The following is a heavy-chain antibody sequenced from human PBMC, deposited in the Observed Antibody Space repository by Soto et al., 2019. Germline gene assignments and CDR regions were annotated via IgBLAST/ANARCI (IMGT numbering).Heavy chain of an antibody. Sequence: GASVKVSCKASGYTFTSYTMHWVRQAPGQGLEWMGGIIPIFGTANYAQKFQGRVTITADESTSTAYMELSSLRSEDTAVYYCARDLDNWNYGPQLWYWGQGTLVTVSS. CDR1: GYTFTSYT. V-gene: IGHV1-69*13. CDR3: ARDLDNWNYGPQLWY. D-gene: IGHD1-7*01. J-gene: IGHJ4*02. CDR2: IIPIFGTA.